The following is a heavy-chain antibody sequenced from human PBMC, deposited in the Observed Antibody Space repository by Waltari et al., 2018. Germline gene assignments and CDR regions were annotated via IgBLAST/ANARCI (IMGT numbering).Heavy chain of an antibody. CDR1: GFIFTDYY. D-gene: IGHD6-19*01. CDR2: IDPNSGGA. Sequence: QVQLVQSGAEVKKPGASAKVSCKASGFIFTDYYIHWVRQAPGQGLEWIGRIDPNSGGAHYAQKFQGRVTMSRDSSIRTAYMELNRVTSDDTAVYYCARETVAGALDYWGQGTPVTVSS. J-gene: IGHJ4*02. CDR3: ARETVAGALDY. V-gene: IGHV1-2*06.